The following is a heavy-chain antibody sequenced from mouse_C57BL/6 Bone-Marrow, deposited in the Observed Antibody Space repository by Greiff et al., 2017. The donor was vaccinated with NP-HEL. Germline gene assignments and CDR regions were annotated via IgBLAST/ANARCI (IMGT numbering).Heavy chain of an antibody. V-gene: IGHV1-69*01. D-gene: IGHD3-2*02. CDR3: AREGYPDY. CDR1: GYTFTSYW. Sequence: VQLQQPGAELVMPGASVKLSFKASGYTFTSYWMHWVKQRPGQGLEWIGEIDPSDSYTNYNQKFKGKSTLTVDKSSSTAYMQLSSLTSEDSAVYYCAREGYPDYWGQGTTLTVSS. J-gene: IGHJ2*01. CDR2: IDPSDSYT.